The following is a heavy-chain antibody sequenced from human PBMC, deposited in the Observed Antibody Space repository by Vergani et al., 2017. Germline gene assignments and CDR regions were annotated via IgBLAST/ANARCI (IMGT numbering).Heavy chain of an antibody. J-gene: IGHJ4*02. CDR2: ISYDGSNK. D-gene: IGHD2-2*01. Sequence: VQLVESGGGLVKPGGSLRLSCAASGFTFSSYGMHWVRQAPGKGLEWVAVISYDGSNKYYADSVKGRFTISRDNSKNTLYLQMNSLRAEDTAVYYCAKTVVPAAFAIGVDYWGQGTLVTVSS. CDR3: AKTVVPAAFAIGVDY. V-gene: IGHV3-30*18. CDR1: GFTFSSYG.